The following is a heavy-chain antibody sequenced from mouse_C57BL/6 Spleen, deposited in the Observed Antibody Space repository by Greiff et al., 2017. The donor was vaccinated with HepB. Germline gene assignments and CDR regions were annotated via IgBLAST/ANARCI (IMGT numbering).Heavy chain of an antibody. CDR1: GYAFTNYL. V-gene: IGHV1-54*01. D-gene: IGHD1-1*01. CDR2: INPGSGGT. J-gene: IGHJ4*01. CDR3: ARWVYYYGSSYGDY. Sequence: QVQLQQSGAELVRPGTSVKVSCKASGYAFTNYLIEWVKQRPGQGLEWIGVINPGSGGTNYNEKFKGKATLTADKSSSTAYMQLSSLTSEDSAVYFCARWVYYYGSSYGDYWGQGTSVTVSS.